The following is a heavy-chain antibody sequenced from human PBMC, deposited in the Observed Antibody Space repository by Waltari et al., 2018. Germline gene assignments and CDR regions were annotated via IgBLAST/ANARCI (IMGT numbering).Heavy chain of an antibody. V-gene: IGHV1-24*01. Sequence: QVQLVQSGAEVKKPGASVKVSCKVSGYTLTELSMHWVRQAPGQGLEWMGGFEPEEGETIYAQKFQGRVTMTEDTSTDTAYMELSSLRSEDTAVYYCATDTSRKWLVRGPHFDYWGQGTLVTVSS. CDR3: ATDTSRKWLVRGPHFDY. CDR1: GYTLTELS. J-gene: IGHJ4*02. CDR2: FEPEEGET. D-gene: IGHD6-19*01.